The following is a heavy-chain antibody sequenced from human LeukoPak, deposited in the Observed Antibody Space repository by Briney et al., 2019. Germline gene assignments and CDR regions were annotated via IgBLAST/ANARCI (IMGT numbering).Heavy chain of an antibody. CDR1: GGSISGDSYY. V-gene: IGHV4-39*01. CDR2: IYYSGST. D-gene: IGHD3-3*01. J-gene: IGHJ4*02. Sequence: SETLSLTCTVSGGSISGDSYYWGWIRQPPGKGLEWIGSIYYSGSTYYNPSLKSRVAISVDTSKSQISLKLRSVTAADTAMYYCARLWSGYRPPDYWGQGTLVTVSS. CDR3: ARLWSGYRPPDY.